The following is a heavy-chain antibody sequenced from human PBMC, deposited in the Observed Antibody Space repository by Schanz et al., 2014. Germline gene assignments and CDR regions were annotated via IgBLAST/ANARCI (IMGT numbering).Heavy chain of an antibody. CDR3: VRDTDYHFDY. Sequence: QVHLVESGGGLVKPGGSLRLSCAASGFTFSDYYMTWIRQAPGKGLEWVSYINGGGETTYYADSVRGRFTISRDNAKNSLYLEMTSLRGEDTAVYYCVRDTDYHFDYWGQGTLVTVSS. V-gene: IGHV3-11*01. CDR2: INGGGETT. D-gene: IGHD4-17*01. CDR1: GFTFSDYY. J-gene: IGHJ4*02.